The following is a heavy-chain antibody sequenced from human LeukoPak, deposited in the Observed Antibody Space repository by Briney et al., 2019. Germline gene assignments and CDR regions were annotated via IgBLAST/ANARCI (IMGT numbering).Heavy chain of an antibody. Sequence: GASVKVSCKASGYTFTGYDMHWVRQAPGQGLEWMGWINPNSGGTNYAQKFHGRVTMTRDTSISTAYVELSRLRSDDTAVYYCAREALGYCSGGSCDSGALDIWGQGTMVIVSS. CDR2: INPNSGGT. CDR1: GYTFTGYD. CDR3: AREALGYCSGGSCDSGALDI. J-gene: IGHJ3*02. D-gene: IGHD2-15*01. V-gene: IGHV1-2*02.